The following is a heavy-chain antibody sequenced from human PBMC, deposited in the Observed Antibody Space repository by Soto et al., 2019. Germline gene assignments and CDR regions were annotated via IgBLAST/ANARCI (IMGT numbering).Heavy chain of an antibody. Sequence: SETLSLTCAVYGVTFIGYYWSWIRQPTGKGLEWIGEINHSGSTNYNPSLKSRVTISVDTSKNQFSLKLSSVTAADTAVYYCARRYSGYDFDYWGQGTLVTVSS. CDR2: INHSGST. CDR3: ARRYSGYDFDY. J-gene: IGHJ4*02. D-gene: IGHD5-12*01. V-gene: IGHV4-34*01. CDR1: GVTFIGYY.